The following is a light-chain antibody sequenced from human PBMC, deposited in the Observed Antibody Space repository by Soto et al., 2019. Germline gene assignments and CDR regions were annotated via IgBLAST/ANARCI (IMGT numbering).Light chain of an antibody. V-gene: IGKV1-33*01. CDR3: QQYDNLPRT. CDR2: DAS. J-gene: IGKJ1*01. CDR1: QDISNY. Sequence: DIQMTQSPSSLSASVGDRVTITCQASQDISNYLNWYQQKPGKAPKLLIYDASNLETGVPSRFSGSGSGKDFTFNISSLQPEDIATYYCQQYDNLPRTFGQGTKVEIK.